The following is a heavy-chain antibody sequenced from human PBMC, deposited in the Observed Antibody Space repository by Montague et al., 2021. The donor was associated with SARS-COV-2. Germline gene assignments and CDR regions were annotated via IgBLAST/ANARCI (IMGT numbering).Heavy chain of an antibody. CDR2: TYYRSKWYN. Sequence: CAISGDSVSRNSAAWNWIRHSPSRGLEYLGRTYYRSKWYNDYAVSVKSRITINPDTSKNQFSLQLNSVTPDDMAMYYCARGYDKRFDHWGQGTLVTVSS. J-gene: IGHJ4*02. CDR1: GDSVSRNSAA. V-gene: IGHV6-1*01. D-gene: IGHD3-16*01. CDR3: ARGYDKRFDH.